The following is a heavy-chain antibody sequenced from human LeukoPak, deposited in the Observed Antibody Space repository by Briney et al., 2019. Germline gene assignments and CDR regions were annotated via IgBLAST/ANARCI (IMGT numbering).Heavy chain of an antibody. CDR1: GGSISSGDYY. Sequence: PSQTLSLTCTVSGGSISSGDYYWGWIRQPPGKGLEWIGYIYYSGSTYYNPSLKSRVTISVDTSKNQFSLKLSSVTAADTAVYYCARLYDSSGYYYVAFDIWGQGTMVTVSS. V-gene: IGHV4-30-4*01. J-gene: IGHJ3*02. CDR3: ARLYDSSGYYYVAFDI. D-gene: IGHD3-22*01. CDR2: IYYSGST.